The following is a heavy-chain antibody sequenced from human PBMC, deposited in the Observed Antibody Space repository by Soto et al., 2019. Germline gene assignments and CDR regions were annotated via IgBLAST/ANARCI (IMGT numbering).Heavy chain of an antibody. J-gene: IGHJ4*02. V-gene: IGHV4-59*01. CDR1: GGSISSYY. D-gene: IGHD2-15*01. CDR2: IYYSGST. Sequence: QVQLQESGPGLVKPSETLSLTCTVSGGSISSYYWSWIRQPPGKGLEWIGYIYYSGSTNYNPSLKSRVTISVDTSKNQFSLKLSSVTAADTAVYYCARDCSGGSCYHYFDYWGQGTLVTVYS. CDR3: ARDCSGGSCYHYFDY.